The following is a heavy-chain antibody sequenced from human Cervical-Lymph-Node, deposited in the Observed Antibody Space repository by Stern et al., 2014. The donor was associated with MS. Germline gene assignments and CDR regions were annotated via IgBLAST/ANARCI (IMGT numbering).Heavy chain of an antibody. CDR2: FIPLFGTT. CDR3: ARDNDDNGMDV. J-gene: IGHJ6*02. V-gene: IGHV1-69*01. CDR1: GDTFINFG. Sequence: LVESGAEVKKPGSSVKVSCTASGDTFINFGISWGRQAPGQGLEWMGGFIPLFGTTEYVEKFQGRLTINADESATTVYMELSSLRSEDTAVYYCARDNDDNGMDVWGQGTTVIVSS. D-gene: IGHD1-1*01.